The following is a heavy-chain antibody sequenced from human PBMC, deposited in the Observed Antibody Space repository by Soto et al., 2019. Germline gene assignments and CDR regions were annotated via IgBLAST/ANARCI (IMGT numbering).Heavy chain of an antibody. CDR3: ARHNYGSGSTYFDY. CDR2: IYYSGST. D-gene: IGHD3-10*01. CDR1: GGSISSYY. V-gene: IGHV4-59*08. Sequence: SETLSLTCTVSGGSISSYYWSWIRQPPGKGLEWIGYIYYSGSTNYNPSLKSRVTISVDTSKNQLSLKLNSMTAADTAVYYCARHNYGSGSTYFDYWGQGTLVTVAS. J-gene: IGHJ4*02.